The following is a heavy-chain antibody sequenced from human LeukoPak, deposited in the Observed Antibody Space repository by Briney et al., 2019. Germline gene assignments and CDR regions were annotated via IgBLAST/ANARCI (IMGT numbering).Heavy chain of an antibody. D-gene: IGHD5-12*01. V-gene: IGHV5-51*01. J-gene: IGHJ6*03. CDR3: ARRGIVATIADYYYYYMDV. CDR2: IYPGDSDT. Sequence: GESLKISCKGSGYSFTSYWIGWVRQMPGKGLEWMGIIYPGDSDTRYSPSFQGQVTISADKSISTAYLQWSSLKASDTAMYYCARRGIVATIADYYYYYMDVWGEGTTVTVSS. CDR1: GYSFTSYW.